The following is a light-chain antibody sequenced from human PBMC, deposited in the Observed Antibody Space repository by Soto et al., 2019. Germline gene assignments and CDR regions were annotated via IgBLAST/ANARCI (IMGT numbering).Light chain of an antibody. J-gene: IGLJ1*01. CDR3: QSYDSSLSGPYV. V-gene: IGLV1-40*01. CDR1: SSNIGAGYD. Sequence: QSVLTQPPSVSGAPGQRVTISCTGSSSNIGAGYDVHWYQQLPGTAPKLLIYGNSNRPSGVPDRFSGSKSGTSASLAITGXXAEDEADYYCQSYDSSLSGPYVFGTG. CDR2: GNS.